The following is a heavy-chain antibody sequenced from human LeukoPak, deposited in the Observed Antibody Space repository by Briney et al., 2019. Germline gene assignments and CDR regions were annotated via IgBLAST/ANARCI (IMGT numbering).Heavy chain of an antibody. V-gene: IGHV1-69*05. D-gene: IGHD3-9*01. CDR2: IIPIFGTA. CDR3: ASGYYDILTGYYKGDQLYAFDI. J-gene: IGHJ3*02. CDR1: GGTFSSYA. Sequence: SVKVSCKASGGTFSSYAISWVREAPGQGLEWMGGIIPIFGTANYAQKFQGRVTITTDESTSTAYMELRSLRSEDTAVYYCASGYYDILTGYYKGDQLYAFDIWGQGTMVTVSS.